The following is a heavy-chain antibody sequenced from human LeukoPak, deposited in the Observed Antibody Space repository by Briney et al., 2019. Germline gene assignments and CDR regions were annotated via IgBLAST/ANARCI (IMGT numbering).Heavy chain of an antibody. Sequence: GGSLRLSCAASGFTFTNYAMTWVRQAPGKGLEWVSVSGSGGSTYYADSVKGRFTISRDNSKNTLYLQMNDLRAEDTAVYYCAGYGGYSFWGQGTLVTVSS. V-gene: IGHV3-23*01. CDR1: GFTFTNYA. D-gene: IGHD4-23*01. J-gene: IGHJ4*02. CDR3: AGYGGYSF. CDR2: SGSGGST.